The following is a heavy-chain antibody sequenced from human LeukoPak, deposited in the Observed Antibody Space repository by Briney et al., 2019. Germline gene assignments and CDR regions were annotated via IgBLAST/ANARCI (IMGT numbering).Heavy chain of an antibody. J-gene: IGHJ4*02. CDR3: ARTIREQWLTIDY. D-gene: IGHD6-19*01. Sequence: PGGSLRLSCAASGFTFSNYWVYWVRQAPGKGVEGVANINKDGSEKYYVDSVKGRFTISTDNAKNSLYLQMHSLGAEDTAVYYCARTIREQWLTIDYWGQGTLVTFSS. V-gene: IGHV3-7*04. CDR1: GFTFSNYW. CDR2: INKDGSEK.